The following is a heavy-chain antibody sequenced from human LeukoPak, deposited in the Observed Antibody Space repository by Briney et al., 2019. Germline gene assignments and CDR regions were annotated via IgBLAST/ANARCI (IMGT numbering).Heavy chain of an antibody. CDR3: AKGVAGSGYFDY. Sequence: GGSLRLSCAVSGITLSNYGMTWVRQAPGKGLEWVAGISDSGGSTNYADSVKGRFTISRDNPKNTLYLQMNSLRAEDTAVYYCAKGVAGSGYFDYWGQGTLVTVSS. CDR1: GITLSNYG. J-gene: IGHJ4*02. V-gene: IGHV3-23*01. D-gene: IGHD2-15*01. CDR2: ISDSGGST.